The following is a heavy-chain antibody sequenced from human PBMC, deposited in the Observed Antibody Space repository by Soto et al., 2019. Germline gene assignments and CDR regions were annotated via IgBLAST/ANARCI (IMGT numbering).Heavy chain of an antibody. V-gene: IGHV1-18*04. CDR2: ISTYNGNT. Sequence: QVQLVQSGAEVKKPGASVKVSCKASGYTFTSYGISWVRQAPGQGLEWMGWISTYNGNTNYAQKLQGRVTMTTDTSTSTAYMELRSLRSDDTAVYYCARARVAVAGTKPTAFDIWGQGTMVTVSS. J-gene: IGHJ3*02. CDR3: ARARVAVAGTKPTAFDI. CDR1: GYTFTSYG. D-gene: IGHD6-19*01.